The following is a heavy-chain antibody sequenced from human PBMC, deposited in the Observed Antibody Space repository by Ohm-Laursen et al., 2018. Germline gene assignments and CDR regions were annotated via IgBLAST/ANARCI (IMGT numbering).Heavy chain of an antibody. J-gene: IGHJ4*02. V-gene: IGHV4-34*01. D-gene: IGHD5-24*01. CDR1: GGSFSGYY. CDR2: INHSGST. CDR3: ATAAGGDGYNYDY. Sequence: PSQTLSLTCAVYGGSFSGYYWSWIRQPPGKGLEWIGEINHSGSTNYNPSLKSRVTISVDTSKNQFSLKLSSVTAADTAVYYCATAAGGDGYNYDYWGQGTLVTVSS.